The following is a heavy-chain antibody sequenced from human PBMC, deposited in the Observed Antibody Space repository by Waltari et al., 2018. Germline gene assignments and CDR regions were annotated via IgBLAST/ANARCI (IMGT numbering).Heavy chain of an antibody. CDR3: ARGGGLPLDF. CDR2: INPDSGNT. CDR1: GSPCRFTGSH. V-gene: IGHV1-2*02. Sequence: QVQLVQAETELRKPGASVKVSCKASGSPCRFTGSHIHWVRQAPGQGLEWMGRINPDSGNTDYAQKFQGRVTMTRDTSVTTAYMDLTTLTSDDTAVYYCARGGGLPLDFWGQGTLVIVSA. J-gene: IGHJ4*02. D-gene: IGHD3-3*01.